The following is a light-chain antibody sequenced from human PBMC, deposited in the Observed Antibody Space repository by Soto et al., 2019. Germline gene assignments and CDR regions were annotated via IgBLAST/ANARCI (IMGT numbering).Light chain of an antibody. CDR1: SSDVGIYNY. J-gene: IGLJ1*01. V-gene: IGLV2-11*01. CDR3: CSYAGNYYV. CDR2: DVR. Sequence: QSALTQPRSVSGSPGQSVTISCTGTSSDVGIYNYVSWYQQHPGKAPKLMIYDVRKRPSGVPGRFSGSKSGNTAPLTISGLQAEDEAHYYCCSYAGNYYVFGTGTKVT.